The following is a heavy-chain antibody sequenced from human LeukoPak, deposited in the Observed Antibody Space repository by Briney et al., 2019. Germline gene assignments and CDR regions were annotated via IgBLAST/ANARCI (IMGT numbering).Heavy chain of an antibody. J-gene: IGHJ3*02. CDR3: ARDGGYGGNPNDAFDM. V-gene: IGHV3-7*01. Sequence: GGSLRLSCAGSEFTFSSHWMSWVRQAPGKGLEWVANINEDGSKKNYVDSVKGRFTISRDNSKNTLYLQMNSLRAEDTAVYYCARDGGYGGNPNDAFDMWGQGTMVTVSS. D-gene: IGHD4-23*01. CDR2: INEDGSKK. CDR1: EFTFSSHW.